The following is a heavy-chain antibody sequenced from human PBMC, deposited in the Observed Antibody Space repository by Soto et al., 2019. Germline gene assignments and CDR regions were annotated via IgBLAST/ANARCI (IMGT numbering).Heavy chain of an antibody. D-gene: IGHD4-4*01. Sequence: ASVKVSCKASGYTFTSYAMHWVRQAPGQRLEWMGWINAGNGNTKYSQKFQGRVTITRDTSASTAYMELSSLRSEDTAVYYCARVPMTTVPSFDYWGQGTLVTVSS. CDR3: ARVPMTTVPSFDY. CDR1: GYTFTSYA. J-gene: IGHJ4*02. V-gene: IGHV1-3*01. CDR2: INAGNGNT.